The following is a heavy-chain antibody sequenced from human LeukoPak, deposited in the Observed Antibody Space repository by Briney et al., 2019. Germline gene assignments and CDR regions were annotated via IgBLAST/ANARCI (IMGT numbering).Heavy chain of an antibody. CDR2: INTNTGNP. D-gene: IGHD3-22*01. J-gene: IGHJ4*02. Sequence: ASVTVSCTASGYTFTSYAMNWVRQAPGQGLEWMGWINTNTGNPTYAQGFTGRFVFSLDTSVSTAYLQISSLKAEDTAVYYCARIDYYDSSLSFDYWGQGTLVTVSS. CDR3: ARIDYYDSSLSFDY. V-gene: IGHV7-4-1*02. CDR1: GYTFTSYA.